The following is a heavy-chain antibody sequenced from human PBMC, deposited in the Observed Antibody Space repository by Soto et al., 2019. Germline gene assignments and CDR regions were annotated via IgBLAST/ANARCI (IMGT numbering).Heavy chain of an antibody. CDR2: ITPSSGGT. V-gene: IGHV1-46*01. Sequence: ASVKVSCKASGYTFTSYYLHWLRQARGQGLEWMGIITPSSGGTRFSQRFQDRVTMTRDTSTGTIYMDLRGLIFEDTAVYYCARAVSIQTAPNGYRGQGTLVTVST. CDR1: GYTFTSYY. J-gene: IGHJ4*02. CDR3: ARAVSIQTAPNGY. D-gene: IGHD4-17*01.